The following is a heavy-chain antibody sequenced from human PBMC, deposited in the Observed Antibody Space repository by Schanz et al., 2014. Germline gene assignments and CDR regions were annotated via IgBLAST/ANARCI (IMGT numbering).Heavy chain of an antibody. J-gene: IGHJ4*02. D-gene: IGHD2-21*02. CDR3: AKDYGGHSGIDY. CDR2: INSDGSIT. CDR1: GFTFSTYW. V-gene: IGHV3-74*01. Sequence: EVQLVESGGGFVQPGGSLRLSCAASGFTFSTYWIHWVRQAPGKGLVWVSRINSDGSITTYADSVKGRFTISRDNSKNTLYLQMNSLRAEDTAVYFCAKDYGGHSGIDYWGQGTLVTVSS.